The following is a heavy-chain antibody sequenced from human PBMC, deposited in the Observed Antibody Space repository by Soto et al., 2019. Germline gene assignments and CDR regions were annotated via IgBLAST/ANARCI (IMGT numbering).Heavy chain of an antibody. J-gene: IGHJ5*02. V-gene: IGHV4-34*01. CDR3: AREQYGSGSYYRYNWFDP. Sequence: QVQLQQWGAGLLKPSETLSLTCAVYGGSFSGYYWSWIRQPPGKGLEWIGEINHSGSTNYNPSLKSRVTISVDTSKNQFSLKLSSVTAADTAVYYCAREQYGSGSYYRYNWFDPWGQGTLVTVSS. D-gene: IGHD3-10*01. CDR1: GGSFSGYY. CDR2: INHSGST.